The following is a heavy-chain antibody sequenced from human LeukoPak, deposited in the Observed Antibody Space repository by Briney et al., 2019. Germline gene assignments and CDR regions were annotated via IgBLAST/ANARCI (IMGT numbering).Heavy chain of an antibody. CDR2: ISSSSSYV. V-gene: IGHV3-21*01. CDR3: ASPVITTGYQPGY. Sequence: GGSLRLSCAASGFTFSSYSMNWVRQAPGKGLEWVSSISSSSSYVYYADSVKGRFTISRDNAKNSLYLQMNSLRAEDTAVYYCASPVITTGYQPGYWGQGTLVTVSS. D-gene: IGHD3-9*01. J-gene: IGHJ4*02. CDR1: GFTFSSYS.